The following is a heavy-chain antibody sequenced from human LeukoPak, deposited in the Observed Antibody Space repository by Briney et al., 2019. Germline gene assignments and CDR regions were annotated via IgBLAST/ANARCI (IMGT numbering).Heavy chain of an antibody. V-gene: IGHV1-69*01. J-gene: IGHJ6*03. Sequence: GSSVKVSCKASGGTFSSYAISWVRQAPGQGLEWMGGIIPIFGTANYAQKFQGRVTIPADESTSTAYMELSSLRSEDAAVYYCAIGYDILTGYSIYYYYYYMDVWGKGTTVTVSS. CDR2: IIPIFGTA. CDR1: GGTFSSYA. D-gene: IGHD3-9*01. CDR3: AIGYDILTGYSIYYYYYYMDV.